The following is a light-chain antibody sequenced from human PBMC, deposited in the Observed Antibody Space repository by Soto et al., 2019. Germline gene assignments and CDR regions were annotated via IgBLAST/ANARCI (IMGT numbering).Light chain of an antibody. V-gene: IGLV3-1*01. CDR1: KLGAKY. CDR3: QAWDSSTVV. Sequence: SYELTQPPSVSVSPGQTASITCSGDKLGAKYACWYQQKPGQSPVLVIYQDSKRPSGIPERFSGSNSGNTATLTISGTQAMDEADYYCQAWDSSTVVFGGGTQRTVL. J-gene: IGLJ2*01. CDR2: QDS.